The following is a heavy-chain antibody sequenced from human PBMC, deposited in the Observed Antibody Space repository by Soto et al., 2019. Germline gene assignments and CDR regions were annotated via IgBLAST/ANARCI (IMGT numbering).Heavy chain of an antibody. V-gene: IGHV4-39*01. CDR1: VGSISSSSYY. J-gene: IGHJ4*02. CDR2: IYYSGST. Sequence: QLQLQESGPGLVKPSETLSLTCTVSVGSISSSSYYWGWVRQPRGKGLEWIGSIYYSGSTYYNPSLKSRVTISVDTSKNQFSLKLSSVTAADTAVYYCARQSGYDDYWGQGTLVTVSS. D-gene: IGHD5-12*01. CDR3: ARQSGYDDY.